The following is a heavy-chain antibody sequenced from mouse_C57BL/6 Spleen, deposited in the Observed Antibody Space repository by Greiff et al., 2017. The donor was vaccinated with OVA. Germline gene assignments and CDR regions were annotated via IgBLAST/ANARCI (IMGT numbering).Heavy chain of an antibody. CDR3: ARSKGDYLDY. J-gene: IGHJ2*01. Sequence: QVQLQQPGAELVMPGASVKLSCKASGYTFTSYWMHWVKQRPGQGLEWIGEIDPSDSYTNYNQKFKGKSTLTVDKSSSTAYMQLSSLTSEDSAVYYCARSKGDYLDYWGQGTTLTVSS. V-gene: IGHV1-69*01. CDR2: IDPSDSYT. CDR1: GYTFTSYW.